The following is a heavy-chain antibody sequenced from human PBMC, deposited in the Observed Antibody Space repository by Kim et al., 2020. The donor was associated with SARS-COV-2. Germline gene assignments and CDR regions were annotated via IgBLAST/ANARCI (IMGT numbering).Heavy chain of an antibody. V-gene: IGHV4-39*01. CDR1: GGSISSSSYY. CDR3: ARHDTYGDDSSGYYPPPLMY. Sequence: SETLSLTCTVSGGSISSSSYYWGWIRQPPGKGLEWIGSIYYSGSTYYNPSLKSRVTISVDTSKNQFSLKLSSVTAADTAVYYCARHDTYGDDSSGYYPPPLMYWGQGTLVTVSS. D-gene: IGHD3-22*01. J-gene: IGHJ4*02. CDR2: IYYSGST.